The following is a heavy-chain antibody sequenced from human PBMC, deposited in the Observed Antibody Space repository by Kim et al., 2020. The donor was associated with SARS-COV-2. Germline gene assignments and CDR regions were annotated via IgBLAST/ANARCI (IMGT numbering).Heavy chain of an antibody. V-gene: IGHV1-46*01. CDR1: GYTFTNHY. CDR2: INPSGGGT. CDR3: ARISGNYVWGDDLDI. D-gene: IGHD3-16*01. Sequence: ASVKVSCKASGYTFTNHYMHWVRQAPGEGLEWMGVINPSGGGTIYAQRVRGRITMTRDTSTSTVYMDLRGLRYEDTATYYCARISGNYVWGDDLDIWGEGTRVTVSS. J-gene: IGHJ3*02.